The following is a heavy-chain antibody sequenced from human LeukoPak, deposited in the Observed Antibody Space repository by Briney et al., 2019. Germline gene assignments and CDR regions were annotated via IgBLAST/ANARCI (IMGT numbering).Heavy chain of an antibody. CDR1: GYTFTGYY. V-gene: IGHV1-2*02. CDR2: INPNSGGT. J-gene: IGHJ6*03. D-gene: IGHD2-2*01. Sequence: ASVKVSCKASGYTFTGYYMHWVRQAPGQGLEWMGWINPNSGGTNYAQKFQGRVTITTDESTSTAYMDLSSLRSEDTAVYYCARGPEIVVVPAVTKQKQLVGGYYYYMDVWGKGTTVTVSS. CDR3: ARGPEIVVVPAVTKQKQLVGGYYYYMDV.